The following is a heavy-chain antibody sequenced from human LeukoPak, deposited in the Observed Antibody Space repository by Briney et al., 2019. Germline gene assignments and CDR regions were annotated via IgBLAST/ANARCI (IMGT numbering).Heavy chain of an antibody. J-gene: IGHJ3*02. CDR3: ARVRAYYYDSSGYYFDAFDI. CDR2: INPNSGGT. Sequence: ASVKVSCKASGYTFTGYYMHWVRQAPGQGLEWMGWINPNSGGTNYAQKFQGRVTMTRDTSISTAYMELRSLRSDDTAVYYCARVRAYYYDSSGYYFDAFDIWGQGTMVTVSS. CDR1: GYTFTGYY. D-gene: IGHD3-22*01. V-gene: IGHV1-2*02.